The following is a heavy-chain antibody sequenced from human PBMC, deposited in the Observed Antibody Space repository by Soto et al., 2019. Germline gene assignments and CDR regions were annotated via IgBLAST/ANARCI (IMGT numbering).Heavy chain of an antibody. Sequence: NPSETLSLTCTVSGGSISSYYWSWIRQPPGKGLEWIGYIYYSGSTNYNPSLKSRVTISVDTSKNQFPLKLSSVTAADTAVYYCARGSQGFDFWSGPYYYGMDVWGQGTTVTVSS. CDR2: IYYSGST. CDR1: GGSISSYY. J-gene: IGHJ6*02. V-gene: IGHV4-59*01. CDR3: ARGSQGFDFWSGPYYYGMDV. D-gene: IGHD3-3*01.